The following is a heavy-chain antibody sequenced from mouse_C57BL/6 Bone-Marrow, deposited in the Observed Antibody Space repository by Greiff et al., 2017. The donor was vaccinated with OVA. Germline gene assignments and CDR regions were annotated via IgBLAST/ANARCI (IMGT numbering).Heavy chain of an antibody. D-gene: IGHD2-4*01. CDR2: IRSKSSNYAT. V-gene: IGHV10-3*01. CDR3: VLYYDYDAPFAY. Sequence: EVQVVESGGGLVQPKGSLKLSCAASGFTFNTYAMHWVRQAPGKGLEWVARIRSKSSNYATYYADSVKDRFTISRDDSQSMLYLQMNNLKTEDTAMYYCVLYYDYDAPFAYWGQGTLVTVSA. J-gene: IGHJ3*01. CDR1: GFTFNTYA.